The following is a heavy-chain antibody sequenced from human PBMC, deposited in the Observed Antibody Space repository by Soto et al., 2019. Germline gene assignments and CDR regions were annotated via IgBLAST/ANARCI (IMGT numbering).Heavy chain of an antibody. V-gene: IGHV3-33*03. J-gene: IGHJ4*02. D-gene: IGHD1-26*01. Sequence: PGGSLSLSCVASGVTFSTYGMHWVRQAPGKGLEWVALVSYDGSKKYYADSVRGRFTISRDNSKNTLYLQMNSLRAEDTAVYYWGWIRQPPGKGLEWIGSIYYSGSTYYNPSLKSRVTISVDTSRNQFSLKLSSVTAADTAVYYCARHHDSWGQGTLVTVSS. CDR1: GVTFSTYG. CDR2: VSYDGSKK. CDR3: GWIRQPPGKGLEWIGSIYYSGSTYYNPSLKSRVTISVDTSRNQFSLKLSSVTAADTAVYYCARHHDS.